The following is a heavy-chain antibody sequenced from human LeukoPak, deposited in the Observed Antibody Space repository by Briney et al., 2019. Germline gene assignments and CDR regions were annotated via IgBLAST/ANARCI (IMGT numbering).Heavy chain of an antibody. V-gene: IGHV1-24*01. CDR2: FDPEDGET. CDR1: GYTLTELS. Sequence: ASVKVSCKVSGYTLTELSMHWVRRAPGKGLEWMGGFDPEDGETIYAQKFQGRVTMTEDTSTDTAYMELSSLRSEDTAVYYCATDPNYDSFLELDYWGQGTLVTVSS. D-gene: IGHD3-22*01. CDR3: ATDPNYDSFLELDY. J-gene: IGHJ4*02.